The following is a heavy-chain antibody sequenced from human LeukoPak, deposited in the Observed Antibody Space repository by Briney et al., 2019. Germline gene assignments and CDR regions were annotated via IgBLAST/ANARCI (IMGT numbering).Heavy chain of an antibody. Sequence: GESLKISCKGSGYRFTSYWIGWVGQMPGKGLEWMGFIYPGDSDTRYSPSLQGQVTISADKTISTAYLQWSSLKASGTAMYYCASYSTYANYIDYWGQGTLVTVSS. CDR3: ASYSTYANYIDY. V-gene: IGHV5-51*01. CDR1: GYRFTSYW. CDR2: IYPGDSDT. J-gene: IGHJ4*02. D-gene: IGHD4-11*01.